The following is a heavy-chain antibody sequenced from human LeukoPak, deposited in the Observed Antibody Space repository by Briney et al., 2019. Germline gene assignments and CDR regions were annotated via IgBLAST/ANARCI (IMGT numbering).Heavy chain of an antibody. V-gene: IGHV3-7*01. CDR3: AREGSSSWRGWYMDV. D-gene: IGHD6-13*01. CDR1: GFTFSSYE. Sequence: GSLRLSCAASGFTFSSYEMNWVRQAPGKGLEWVANIKQDGSEKYYVDSVKGRFTISRDNAKNSLYLHMNSLRAEDTAVYYCAREGSSSWRGWYMDVWGKGTTVTISS. CDR2: IKQDGSEK. J-gene: IGHJ6*03.